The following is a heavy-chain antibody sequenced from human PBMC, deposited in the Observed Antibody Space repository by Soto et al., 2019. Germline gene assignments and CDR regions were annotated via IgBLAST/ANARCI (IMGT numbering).Heavy chain of an antibody. CDR1: GFTLSSYA. CDR3: ARDCSLGNRWCRWFDL. CDR2: ISSSSSNI. V-gene: IGHV3-48*01. D-gene: IGHD2-8*02. J-gene: IGHJ5*02. Sequence: EVQLAESGGGLVQPGGSLRLSCAASGFTLSSYAMNWVRQAPGKGLEWVSYISSSSSNIQYAGSVKGRFTISRDNAKNSLYLQMNGLRADDTAVYFCARDCSLGNRWCRWFDLWGQGTLVTVSS.